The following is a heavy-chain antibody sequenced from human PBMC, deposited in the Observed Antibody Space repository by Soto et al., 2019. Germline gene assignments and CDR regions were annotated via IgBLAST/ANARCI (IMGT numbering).Heavy chain of an antibody. CDR2: IYYSGST. D-gene: IGHD4-17*01. J-gene: IGHJ4*02. CDR1: GGSISSSNW. V-gene: IGHV4-31*11. Sequence: SETLSLTCAVSGGSISSSNWWSWVRQHPGKGLEWIGYIYYSGSTYYNPSLKSRVTISVDTSKNQFSLKLSSVTAADTAVYYCARDLADYGDYVSLGYWGQGTLVTVSS. CDR3: ARDLADYGDYVSLGY.